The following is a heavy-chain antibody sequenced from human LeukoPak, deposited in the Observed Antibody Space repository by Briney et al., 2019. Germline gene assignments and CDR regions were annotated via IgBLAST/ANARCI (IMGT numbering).Heavy chain of an antibody. V-gene: IGHV3-43*02. CDR1: GFTFDDYA. Sequence: GGSLRLSCAASGFTFDDYAMHWVRQAPGKGLEWVSLISGDGGSTYYADSVKGRFTISRDNSKNSLYLQMNSLRTEDTALYYCAQDDLDIAAAFDYWGQGTLVTVSS. CDR3: AQDDLDIAAAFDY. CDR2: ISGDGGST. J-gene: IGHJ4*02. D-gene: IGHD6-13*01.